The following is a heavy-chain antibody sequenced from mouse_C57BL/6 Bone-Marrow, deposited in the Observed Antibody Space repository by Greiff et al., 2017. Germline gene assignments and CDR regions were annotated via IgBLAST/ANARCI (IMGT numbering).Heavy chain of an antibody. CDR3: ARICCDPPWFAY. CDR1: GYTFTSYW. J-gene: IGHJ3*01. V-gene: IGHV1-64*01. D-gene: IGHD6-1*01. Sequence: VQLQQPGAELVKPGASVKLSCKASGYTFTSYWMPWVKQRPGQGLEWIGMIHPSSGSTNYNEKFKSKATLTVDKSSSTAYMQLSSLTSEDSAVXYYARICCDPPWFAYWGQGTLVTVSS. CDR2: IHPSSGST.